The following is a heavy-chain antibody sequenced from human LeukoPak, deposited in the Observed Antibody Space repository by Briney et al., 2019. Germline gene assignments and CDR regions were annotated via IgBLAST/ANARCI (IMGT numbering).Heavy chain of an antibody. V-gene: IGHV3-7*01. J-gene: IGHJ4*02. Sequence: PGGSLRLSCAASGFTFSSFWMNWLRQAPGKGLEWVANIKQDGSEKYYADSVKGRFTISRDNAKNSLFLQMNSLRAEDTAVYYCAREGDISVITYAYSGQGTLVTVSS. CDR1: GFTFSSFW. CDR3: AREGDISVITYAY. D-gene: IGHD5-12*01. CDR2: IKQDGSEK.